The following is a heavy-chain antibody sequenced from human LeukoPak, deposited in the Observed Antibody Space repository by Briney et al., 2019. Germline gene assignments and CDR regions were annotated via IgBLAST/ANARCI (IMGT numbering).Heavy chain of an antibody. J-gene: IGHJ4*02. D-gene: IGHD1-26*01. CDR2: ISANGGDT. CDR3: AKASGSGYGKDYFDY. V-gene: IGHV3-23*01. Sequence: GGSLRLSCAASGFTLSNFAMGWVRQAPGKGLQWVSLISANGGDTYYADSVKGRFTISTDNSKNTLYLQMNNLRAEGTAVYYCAKASGSGYGKDYFDYWGQGTLVTVSS. CDR1: GFTLSNFA.